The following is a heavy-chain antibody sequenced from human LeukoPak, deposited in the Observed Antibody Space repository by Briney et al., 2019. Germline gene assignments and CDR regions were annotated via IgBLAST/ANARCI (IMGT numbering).Heavy chain of an antibody. CDR1: GYIFTSYW. D-gene: IGHD3/OR15-3a*01. V-gene: IGHV5-51*01. CDR3: ARRGVFGLPFDY. J-gene: IGHJ4*02. Sequence: GASLQISCQGSGYIFTSYWIGWVRQLPGKGLEWMGIIYPGDSDTRDSPSFQGQVTISADKSISTAYLQWSSLKASDTAMYYCARRGVFGLPFDYWGQGTLVTVSS. CDR2: IYPGDSDT.